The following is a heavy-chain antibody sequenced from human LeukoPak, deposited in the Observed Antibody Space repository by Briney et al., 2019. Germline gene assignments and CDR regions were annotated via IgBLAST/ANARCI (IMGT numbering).Heavy chain of an antibody. CDR3: ARELRQQLDGPYFDY. J-gene: IGHJ4*02. CDR2: INPNSGGT. CDR1: GYTFTGYY. Sequence: ASVKVSCKASGYTFTGYYMHWVRQAPGQGLEWMGWINPNSGGTNYAQKFQGRVTMTRDTSISTAYMELSRLGSDDTAVYYCARELRQQLDGPYFDYWGQGTLVTVSS. V-gene: IGHV1-2*02. D-gene: IGHD6-13*01.